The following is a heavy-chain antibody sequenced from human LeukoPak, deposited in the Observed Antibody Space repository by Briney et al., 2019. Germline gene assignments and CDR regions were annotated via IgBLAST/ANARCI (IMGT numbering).Heavy chain of an antibody. J-gene: IGHJ5*02. V-gene: IGHV4-34*01. D-gene: IGHD2-15*01. CDR3: ARHNPGYCSGGSCYRGFDP. CDR2: IKHSGST. CDR1: GGSFSGYY. Sequence: PSETLSLTCAVYGGSFSGYYWSWIRQPPGKGLEWIGEIKHSGSTNYNPSLKSRVTISVDTSKNQFSLKLSSVTAADTAVYYCARHNPGYCSGGSCYRGFDPWGQGTLVTVSS.